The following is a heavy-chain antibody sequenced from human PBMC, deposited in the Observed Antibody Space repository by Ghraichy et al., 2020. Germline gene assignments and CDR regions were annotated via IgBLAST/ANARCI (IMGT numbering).Heavy chain of an antibody. CDR1: GGSISSYY. CDR2: IYYSGST. V-gene: IGHV4-59*01. J-gene: IGHJ4*02. D-gene: IGHD3-22*01. Sequence: SETLSLTCTVSGGSISSYYWSWIRQPPGKGLEWIGYIYYSGSTNYNPSLKSRVTISVDTSKNQFSLKLSSVTAADTAVYYCARGRGSGYPDYWGQGTLVTVSS. CDR3: ARGRGSGYPDY.